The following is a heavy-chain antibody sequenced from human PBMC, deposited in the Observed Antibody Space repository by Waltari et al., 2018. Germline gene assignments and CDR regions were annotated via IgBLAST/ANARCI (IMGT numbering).Heavy chain of an antibody. D-gene: IGHD6-19*01. CDR1: GGSISSSSYY. Sequence: QLQLQESGPGLVKPSETLSLTCTVSGGSISSSSYYWGWIRQPPGKGLEWIGSIYYSGRTYYNPSLKRRVTISVDTSKNQFSLKLSSVTAADTAVYYCARPDRDSSGRLYFQHWGQGTLVTVSS. CDR2: IYYSGRT. V-gene: IGHV4-39*01. J-gene: IGHJ1*01. CDR3: ARPDRDSSGRLYFQH.